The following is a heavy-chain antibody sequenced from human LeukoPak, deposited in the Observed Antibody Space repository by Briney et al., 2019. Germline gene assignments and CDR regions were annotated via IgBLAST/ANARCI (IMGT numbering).Heavy chain of an antibody. D-gene: IGHD4-17*01. J-gene: IGHJ5*02. CDR1: GFTVSNNY. Sequence: GGSLRLSCAASGFTVSNNYMSWVRQAPGKGLEWVSVLYRDGPTYYADSVKDRFTISRDNSKNTLYLQMNSLRAEDTALYYCARDSYSGDTRVRWFDPWGQATLVAVSS. CDR2: LYRDGPT. V-gene: IGHV3-66*01. CDR3: ARDSYSGDTRVRWFDP.